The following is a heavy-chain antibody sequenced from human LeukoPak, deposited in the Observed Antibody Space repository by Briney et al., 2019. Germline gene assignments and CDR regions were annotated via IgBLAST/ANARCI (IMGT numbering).Heavy chain of an antibody. D-gene: IGHD3-22*01. CDR2: IRSKANNYAT. V-gene: IGHV3-73*01. J-gene: IGHJ3*02. CDR1: GFTFSSYA. Sequence: GGSLRLSCAASGFTFSSYAMSWVRQASGKGLEWVGRIRSKANNYATAYAASVKGRFTISRDDSKNTAYLQMNSLKTEDTAVYYCTRDLDYYDSSGNFPDAFDIWGQGTMVTVSS. CDR3: TRDLDYYDSSGNFPDAFDI.